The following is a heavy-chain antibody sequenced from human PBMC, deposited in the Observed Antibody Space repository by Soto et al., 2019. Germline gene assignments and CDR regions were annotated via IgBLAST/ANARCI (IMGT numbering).Heavy chain of an antibody. D-gene: IGHD3-16*01. Sequence: PSETLSLTCTVSGGSIIGYYWSWIRQSPGKGLEWIGYIYYSGSTNYNPSFKSRVTMSVGTSKNQFSLKLGSVTAADSAVYYCARGGGGSYGYWGQGTPVTVSS. CDR2: IYYSGST. J-gene: IGHJ4*02. CDR3: ARGGGGSYGY. V-gene: IGHV4-59*01. CDR1: GGSIIGYY.